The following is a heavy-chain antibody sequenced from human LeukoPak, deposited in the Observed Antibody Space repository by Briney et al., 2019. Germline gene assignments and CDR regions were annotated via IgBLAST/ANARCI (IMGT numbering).Heavy chain of an antibody. V-gene: IGHV3-48*03. J-gene: IGHJ4*02. CDR1: GFTFSSCE. D-gene: IGHD1-14*01. CDR2: ISSSGRTI. Sequence: PGGSLRLSCAASGFTFSSCEMNWVRQAPGKGLEWVSFISSSGRTIYYADSVKGRFTISRDNAKNSLYLQMNSLRAEDTAVYYCARGSPEGSYFDYWGQGTLVTVSS. CDR3: ARGSPEGSYFDY.